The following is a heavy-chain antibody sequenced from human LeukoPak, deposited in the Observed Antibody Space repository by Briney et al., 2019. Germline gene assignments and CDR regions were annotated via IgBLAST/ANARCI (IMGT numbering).Heavy chain of an antibody. J-gene: IGHJ4*02. D-gene: IGHD3-22*01. CDR1: GFTFRNAW. CDR2: IKSKTDGGTT. CDR3: TTTYNYDSSGSIVDY. V-gene: IGHV3-15*01. Sequence: GGSLRLSCAASGFTFRNAWMTWVRQAPGQGLEWVGRIKSKTDGGTTDYAAPVKVRFTISRDDSKNMLYLQMNSLKTEDTALYYCTTTYNYDSSGSIVDYWGQGTLVTVSS.